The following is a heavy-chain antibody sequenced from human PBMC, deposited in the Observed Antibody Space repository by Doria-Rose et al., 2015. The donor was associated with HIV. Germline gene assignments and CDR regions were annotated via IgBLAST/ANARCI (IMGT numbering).Heavy chain of an antibody. CDR3: ARGSGFDRTLDY. CDR1: GDSTTDGGYF. J-gene: IGHJ1*01. Sequence: SQTLSVTCTVSGDSTTDGGYFWSWIRQHPGKALEWIGYIYFSGTTYYNPSLRSRINMSADASKGRFSLNLTSATAADTAIYYCARGSGFDRTLDYWGRGALVTVSS. D-gene: IGHD5-12*01. CDR2: IYFSGTT. V-gene: IGHV4-31*03.